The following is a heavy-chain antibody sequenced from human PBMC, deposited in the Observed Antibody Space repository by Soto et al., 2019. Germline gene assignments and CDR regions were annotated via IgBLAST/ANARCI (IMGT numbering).Heavy chain of an antibody. CDR2: VNHSGTT. CDR1: GGSFSGYY. CDR3: ARGIGYCSSINCYSSRRLRFDS. D-gene: IGHD2-2*01. V-gene: IGHV4-34*01. J-gene: IGHJ4*02. Sequence: QVQLQQWGAGLLKPSETLSLTCAVYGGSFSGYYWTWIRQSPEKGLEWIGEVNHSGTTYSNPSLKARVTISVHTPNCQFSMKMSSVTAAATAVYYCARGIGYCSSINCYSSRRLRFDSWGQGTLVTVSS.